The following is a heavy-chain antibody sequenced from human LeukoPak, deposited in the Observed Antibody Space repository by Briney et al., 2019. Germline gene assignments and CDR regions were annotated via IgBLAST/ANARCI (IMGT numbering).Heavy chain of an antibody. CDR2: IYYSGST. CDR1: GGSISSYY. D-gene: IGHD3-22*01. J-gene: IGHJ4*02. CDR3: ATSTYYYDSSGYYDEAFDY. V-gene: IGHV4-59*01. Sequence: SETLSLTRTVSGGSISSYYWSWIRQPPGKGLEWIGYIYYSGSTNYNPSLKSRVTISVDTSKNQFSLKLSSVTAADTAVYYCATSTYYYDSSGYYDEAFDYWGQGTLVTVSS.